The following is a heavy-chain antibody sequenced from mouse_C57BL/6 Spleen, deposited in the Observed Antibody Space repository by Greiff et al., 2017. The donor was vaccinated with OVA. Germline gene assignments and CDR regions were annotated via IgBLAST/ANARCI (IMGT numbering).Heavy chain of an antibody. CDR3: ARENSNGWYFDV. CDR2: INYDGSST. V-gene: IGHV5-16*01. J-gene: IGHJ1*03. D-gene: IGHD2-5*01. CDR1: GFTFSDYY. Sequence: EVMLVESEGGLVQPGSSMKLSCTASGFTFSDYYMAWVRQVPEKGLEWVANINYDGSSTYYLDSLKSRFIISRDNAKNILYLQMSSLKSEDTATYYCARENSNGWYFDVWGTGTTVTVSS.